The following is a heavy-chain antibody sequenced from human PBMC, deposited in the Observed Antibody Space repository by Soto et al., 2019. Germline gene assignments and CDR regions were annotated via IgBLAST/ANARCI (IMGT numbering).Heavy chain of an antibody. V-gene: IGHV2-5*01. CDR1: GFSLSTSGAG. J-gene: IGHJ4*02. CDR2: ISWKDDK. CDR3: AHRYGGDFYRWYFDF. D-gene: IGHD2-21*02. Sequence: QITLEESGPTLVKPTQTLTLTCTFSGFSLSTSGAGVGWIRQPAGKALEWLALISWKDDKRYYPGLKSRLSITKDSSKSQVVLTMTNVDPVDTATYFCAHRYGGDFYRWYFDFWGQGTLVTVSS.